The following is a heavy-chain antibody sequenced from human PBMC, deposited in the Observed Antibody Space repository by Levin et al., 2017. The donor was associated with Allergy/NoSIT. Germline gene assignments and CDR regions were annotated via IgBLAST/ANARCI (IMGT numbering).Heavy chain of an antibody. V-gene: IGHV3-64D*06. Sequence: GGSLRLSCSASGFTFSNYAIHWVRQAPGKGLEYVSVITNNGGSTYYADSVKGIFTISRDNSKNTLYLQMSSLRAEDTAVYYCVKDVRICTTTSCYDWYFDYWGQGTLVTVSS. CDR1: GFTFSNYA. J-gene: IGHJ4*02. D-gene: IGHD2-2*01. CDR2: ITNNGGST. CDR3: VKDVRICTTTSCYDWYFDY.